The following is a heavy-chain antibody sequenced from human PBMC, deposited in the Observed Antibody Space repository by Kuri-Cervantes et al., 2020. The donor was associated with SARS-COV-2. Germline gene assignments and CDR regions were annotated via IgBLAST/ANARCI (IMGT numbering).Heavy chain of an antibody. CDR2: IGTAGDT. Sequence: GESLKIPCAASGFTFSSYDMHWVRQATGKGLEWVSAIGTAGDTYCPGSVKGRFTISRENAKNSLYLQMNSLRAGDTAVYYCARGDVQSGVDAFDIWGQGTMVTVSS. CDR1: GFTFSSYD. CDR3: ARGDVQSGVDAFDI. D-gene: IGHD1-1*01. V-gene: IGHV3-13*04. J-gene: IGHJ3*02.